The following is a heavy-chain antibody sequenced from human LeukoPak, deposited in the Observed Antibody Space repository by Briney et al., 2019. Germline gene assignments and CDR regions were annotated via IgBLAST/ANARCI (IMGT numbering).Heavy chain of an antibody. Sequence: SETLSLTCTVSGGSISSSSYYWGWIRQPPGKGLEWIGSIYYSGSTYYNPSLKSRVTISVDTSKNQFSLKLSSVTAADTAVYYCAREWISMVQGVREYAFDIWGQGTMVTVSS. CDR2: IYYSGST. J-gene: IGHJ3*02. CDR1: GGSISSSSYY. CDR3: AREWISMVQGVREYAFDI. D-gene: IGHD3-10*01. V-gene: IGHV4-39*02.